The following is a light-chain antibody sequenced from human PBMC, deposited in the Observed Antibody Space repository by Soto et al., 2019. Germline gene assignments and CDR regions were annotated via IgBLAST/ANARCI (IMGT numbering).Light chain of an antibody. V-gene: IGKV1-33*01. CDR3: QHYDNLVT. Sequence: DIQMTQSPSSLSVSVGDRVTITCQASQDISNFLNWYQQKPGKAPKLLINDASNLGTGVPSRFSGSGSGTDFTLRISSLQPEDIATYYCQHYDNLVTFGPGTKVDIK. CDR2: DAS. CDR1: QDISNF. J-gene: IGKJ3*01.